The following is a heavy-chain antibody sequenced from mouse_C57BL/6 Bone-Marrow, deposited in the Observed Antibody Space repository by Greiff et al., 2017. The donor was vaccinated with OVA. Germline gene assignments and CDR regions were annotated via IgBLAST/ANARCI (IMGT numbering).Heavy chain of an antibody. J-gene: IGHJ4*01. D-gene: IGHD1-2*01. V-gene: IGHV1-61*01. CDR1: GYTFTSYW. CDR2: IYPSDSET. CDR3: ARRGYRYYYAMDY. Sequence: QVQLQQPGAELVRPGSSVKLSCKASGYTFTSYWMDWVKQRPGQGLEWIGNIYPSDSETHYNQKFKDKATLTVDKSSSTAYMQLSSLTSEDSAVYYCARRGYRYYYAMDYWGQGTSVTVSS.